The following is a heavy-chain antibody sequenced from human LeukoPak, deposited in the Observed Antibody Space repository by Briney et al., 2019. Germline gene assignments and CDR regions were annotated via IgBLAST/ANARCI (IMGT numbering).Heavy chain of an antibody. CDR2: IYYSGST. V-gene: IGHV4-59*01. Sequence: PSETLSLTCTVSGGSISSYYWSWIRQPPGKGLEWIGYIYYSGSTNYNPSLKSRVTISVDTSKNQFSLKLSSVTAADTAVYYCARGAPPGGYSYGQFDYWGQGTLVTVSS. CDR3: ARGAPPGGYSYGQFDY. CDR1: GGSISSYY. D-gene: IGHD5-18*01. J-gene: IGHJ4*02.